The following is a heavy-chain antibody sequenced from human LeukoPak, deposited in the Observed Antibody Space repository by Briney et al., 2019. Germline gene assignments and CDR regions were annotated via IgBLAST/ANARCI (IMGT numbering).Heavy chain of an antibody. CDR3: GRDRIAAAGRGGFDP. J-gene: IGHJ5*02. CDR1: GYTFTSYG. Sequence: ASVKVSCKASGYTFTSYGISWVRQAPGQGLEWMGWISAYNGNTNYAQKLQGRVTMTTDTSTSTAYMELRSLRSDDTAVYYCGRDRIAAAGRGGFDPWGQGTLVTVSS. D-gene: IGHD6-13*01. CDR2: ISAYNGNT. V-gene: IGHV1-18*01.